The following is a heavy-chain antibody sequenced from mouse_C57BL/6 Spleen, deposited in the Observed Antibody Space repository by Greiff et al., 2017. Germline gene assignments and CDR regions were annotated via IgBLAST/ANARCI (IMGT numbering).Heavy chain of an antibody. CDR2: IYPGDGDT. CDR1: GYAFSSYW. J-gene: IGHJ2*01. CDR3: ARSPSNWGLDY. V-gene: IGHV1-80*01. Sequence: VQLQQSGAELVKPGASVKISCKASGYAFSSYWMNWVKQRPGKGLEWIGQIYPGDGDTNYNGKFKGKATMTADKSSSTAYMQLSSLTSEDSAVYFCARSPSNWGLDYWGQGTTLTVSS. D-gene: IGHD4-1*01.